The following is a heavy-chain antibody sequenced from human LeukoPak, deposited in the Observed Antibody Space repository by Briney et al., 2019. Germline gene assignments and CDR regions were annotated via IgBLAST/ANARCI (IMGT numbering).Heavy chain of an antibody. CDR3: ARGPSQRSTIIVVVIKGFDI. CDR2: INHSGST. D-gene: IGHD3-22*01. CDR1: GGSFSGYY. V-gene: IGHV4-34*01. Sequence: PSETLSLTCAVYGGSFSGYYWSWIRQPPGKGLEWIGEINHSGSTNYNPSLKSRVTISVDTSRNQFSLKLSSVTAADTAVYYCARGPSQRSTIIVVVIKGFDIWGQGTMVTVSS. J-gene: IGHJ3*02.